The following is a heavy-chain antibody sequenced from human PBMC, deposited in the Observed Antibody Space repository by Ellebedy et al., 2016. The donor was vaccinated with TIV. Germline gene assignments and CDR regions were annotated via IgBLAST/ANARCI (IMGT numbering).Heavy chain of an antibody. CDR3: TTVARFYYYYYYMDV. V-gene: IGHV3-15*01. CDR2: IKSKTDGGTT. J-gene: IGHJ6*03. CDR1: GGTFSSYA. D-gene: IGHD3-3*01. Sequence: SCXASGGTFSSYAISWVRQAPGKGLEWVGRIKSKTDGGTTDYAATVKGRFTISRDDSKNTLYLQMNSLKTEDTAVYYCTTVARFYYYYYYMDVWGKGTTVTVSS.